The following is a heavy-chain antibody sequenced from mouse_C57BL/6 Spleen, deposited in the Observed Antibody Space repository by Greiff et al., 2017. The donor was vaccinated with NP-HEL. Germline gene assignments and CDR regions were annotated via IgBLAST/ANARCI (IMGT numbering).Heavy chain of an antibody. V-gene: IGHV1-7*01. J-gene: IGHJ3*01. CDR3: AIYPRDVDCVGFAY. CDR2: IHPSSGYT. CDR1: GYTFTSYW. Sequence: QVQLKQSGAELAKPGASVKLSCKASGYTFTSYWMHWVKQRPGQGLEWIGYIHPSSGYTKYNQKFKDKATLTADKSSSTAYMQLSSLTYEDSAVYYCAIYPRDVDCVGFAYWGPGTLVTVSA. D-gene: IGHD2-13*01.